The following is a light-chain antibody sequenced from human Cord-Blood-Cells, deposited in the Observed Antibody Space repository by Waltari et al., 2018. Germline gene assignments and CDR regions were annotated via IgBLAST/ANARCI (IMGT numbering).Light chain of an antibody. CDR1: QSISSY. J-gene: IGKJ4*01. V-gene: IGKV1-39*01. CDR3: QQSYSTLT. Sequence: DIQGTQSTPSLSASVGARVTITCRASQSISSYLNWYQQKPGKAPKLLIYAASSLQSGVPSRFSGSGSGTDFTLTISSLQPEDFATYYCQQSYSTLTFGGGTKVEIK. CDR2: AAS.